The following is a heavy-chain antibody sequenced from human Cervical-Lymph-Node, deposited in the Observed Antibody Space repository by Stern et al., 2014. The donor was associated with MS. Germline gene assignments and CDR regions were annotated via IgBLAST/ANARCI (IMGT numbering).Heavy chain of an antibody. Sequence: VQLLESGAEVKKPGASVKVSCKASGYTFTGYYMHWGRQAPGQGLEGMGWINPKGGGTNYAQKFQGRVTMTRDTSISTAYMELNRLRSDDTAVYYCAREMASGYDLPDYWGQGTLVIVSS. CDR3: AREMASGYDLPDY. V-gene: IGHV1-2*02. D-gene: IGHD5-12*01. J-gene: IGHJ4*02. CDR1: GYTFTGYY. CDR2: INPKGGGT.